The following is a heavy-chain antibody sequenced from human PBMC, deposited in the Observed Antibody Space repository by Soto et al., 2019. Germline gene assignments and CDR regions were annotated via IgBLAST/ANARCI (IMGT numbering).Heavy chain of an antibody. CDR2: INPNSGGT. J-gene: IGHJ5*02. Sequence: QVQLVQSGAEVKKPGASVKVSCKASGYTFTDYYMHWIRQAPGQGLDWMGWINPNSGGTNYAQNFQGRVTMTRDTSFSTIYMELRRLRADDTAVYYCAREATSSWLGNWFDPWGQGTLVTVSS. V-gene: IGHV1-2*02. D-gene: IGHD6-13*01. CDR3: AREATSSWLGNWFDP. CDR1: GYTFTDYY.